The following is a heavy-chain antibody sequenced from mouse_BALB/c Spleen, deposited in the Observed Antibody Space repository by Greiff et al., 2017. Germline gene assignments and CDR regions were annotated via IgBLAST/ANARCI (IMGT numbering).Heavy chain of an antibody. CDR3: ARGGFRYDVAMDY. J-gene: IGHJ4*01. V-gene: IGHV1-87*01. Sequence: QVQLKESGAELARPGASVKLSCKASGYTFTSYWMQWVKQRPGQGLEWIGAIYPGDGDTRYTQKFKGKATLTADKSSSTAYMQLSSLASEDSAVYYCARGGFRYDVAMDYWGQGTSVTVSS. CDR2: IYPGDGDT. D-gene: IGHD2-14*01. CDR1: GYTFTSYW.